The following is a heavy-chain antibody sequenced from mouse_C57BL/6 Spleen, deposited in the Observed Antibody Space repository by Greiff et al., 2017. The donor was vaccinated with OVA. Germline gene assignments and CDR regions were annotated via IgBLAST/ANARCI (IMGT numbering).Heavy chain of an antibody. CDR1: GYTFTDYY. J-gene: IGHJ2*01. D-gene: IGHD3-3*01. Sequence: VQLQQSGPELVKPGASVKISCKASGYTFTDYYMNWVKQSHGKSLEWIGDINPNNGGTSYNQKFKGKATLTVDKSSSTAYMELRSLTSEDSAVYYCAREGLCAFYYWGQGTTLTVAS. CDR2: INPNNGGT. V-gene: IGHV1-26*01. CDR3: AREGLCAFYY.